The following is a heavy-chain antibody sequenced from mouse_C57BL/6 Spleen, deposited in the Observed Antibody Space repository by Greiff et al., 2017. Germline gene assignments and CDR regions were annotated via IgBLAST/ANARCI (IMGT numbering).Heavy chain of an antibody. V-gene: IGHV1-52*01. CDR3: ARSYGYYRDWYFDV. D-gene: IGHD2-3*01. CDR1: GYTFTSYW. J-gene: IGHJ1*03. CDR2: IDPSDSET. Sequence: VQLQQPGAELVRPGSSVKLSCKASGYTFTSYWMHWVKQRPIQGLEWIGNIDPSDSETHYNQKFKDKATLTVDKSSSTAYMQLSSLTSEDSAVYYCARSYGYYRDWYFDVWGTGTTVTVSS.